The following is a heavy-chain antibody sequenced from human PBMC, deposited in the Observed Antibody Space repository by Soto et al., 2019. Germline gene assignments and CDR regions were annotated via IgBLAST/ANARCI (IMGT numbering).Heavy chain of an antibody. Sequence: SETLSLTCGVYRGSFSGFYWSWVRQTPGGGLEWIGEINHSGTTNYNPSFQNRVTISVDKSTNNFSLKMTSVTAADAAVYYCARGRGYVYGSNFYGLDVWGQGTTITVSS. D-gene: IGHD6-25*01. CDR1: RGSFSGFY. CDR3: ARGRGYVYGSNFYGLDV. CDR2: INHSGTT. J-gene: IGHJ6*02. V-gene: IGHV4-34*01.